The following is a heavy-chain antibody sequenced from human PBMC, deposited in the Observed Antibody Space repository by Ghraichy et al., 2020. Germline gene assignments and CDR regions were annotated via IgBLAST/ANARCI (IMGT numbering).Heavy chain of an antibody. Sequence: LSLTCVGSGFTLSSYSMNWVRQAPGKGLEWVSYITSSSRFISYADSVKGRFTVSRDNAQNSVYLQMKSLRDEDTAVYYCARGSTVVRYYYYDGMDVWGQGTTVTVSS. CDR2: ITSSSRFI. CDR1: GFTLSSYS. V-gene: IGHV3-48*02. J-gene: IGHJ6*02. D-gene: IGHD4-23*01. CDR3: ARGSTVVRYYYYDGMDV.